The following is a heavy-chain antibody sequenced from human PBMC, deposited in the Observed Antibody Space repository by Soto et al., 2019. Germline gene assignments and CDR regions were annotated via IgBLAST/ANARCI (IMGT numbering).Heavy chain of an antibody. J-gene: IGHJ3*02. CDR3: AKDEGCDWLYNQYDGFDI. V-gene: IGHV3-23*01. Sequence: EVQLLESGGGLVQPGGSLRLSCAASGFTFSSYGMSWVRQAPGKGLEWVSAISGSGRSTYYADSVKGRFTISRDNSKNTLYLQMNSRRAEDTAVYYGAKDEGCDWLYNQYDGFDIWGQGTTVTVSS. CDR1: GFTFSSYG. CDR2: ISGSGRST. D-gene: IGHD3-9*01.